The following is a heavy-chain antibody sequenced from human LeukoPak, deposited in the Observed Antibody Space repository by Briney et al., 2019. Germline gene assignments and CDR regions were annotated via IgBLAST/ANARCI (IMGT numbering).Heavy chain of an antibody. CDR2: IYYSGST. CDR1: GGSINSSNW. D-gene: IGHD3-10*01. J-gene: IGHJ5*02. Sequence: PSGTLSLTCAVSGGSINSSNWWSWVRQPPGKGLEWIGEIYYSGSTNYNPSLKSRVIISVDKSKNQFSLKLISVTAADTAVYFCARGGYYGSGNDFRFDPWGQGTLVTVSS. CDR3: ARGGYYGSGNDFRFDP. V-gene: IGHV4-4*02.